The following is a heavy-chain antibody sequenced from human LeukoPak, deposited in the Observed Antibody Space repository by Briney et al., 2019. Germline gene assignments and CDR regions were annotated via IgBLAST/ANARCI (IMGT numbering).Heavy chain of an antibody. V-gene: IGHV4-39*01. D-gene: IGHD2-2*01. Sequence: SETLSLTCTVSGGSISSSSYYWGWIRQPPGKGLEWIGSIYYSGSTYYNPSLKSRVTISVDTSKNQFSLKLSSVTAADTAMYYCEALYCSSTSCYAALWDYWGQGTLVTVSS. J-gene: IGHJ4*02. CDR1: GGSISSSSYY. CDR3: EALYCSSTSCYAALWDY. CDR2: IYYSGST.